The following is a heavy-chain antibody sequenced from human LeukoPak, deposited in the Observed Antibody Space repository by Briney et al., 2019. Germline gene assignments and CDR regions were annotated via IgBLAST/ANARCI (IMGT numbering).Heavy chain of an antibody. CDR3: ASLKYQLLYGYYYYYMDV. V-gene: IGHV1-18*01. CDR2: ISAYNGNT. Sequence: GASVKVSCKASGYTFTSYGISWVRQAPGQGLEWMGWISAYNGNTNYAQKLQGRVTMTTDTSTSTAYMELRSLRSDDTAVYYCASLKYQLLYGYYYYYMDVWSKGTTVTVSS. J-gene: IGHJ6*03. CDR1: GYTFTSYG. D-gene: IGHD2-2*02.